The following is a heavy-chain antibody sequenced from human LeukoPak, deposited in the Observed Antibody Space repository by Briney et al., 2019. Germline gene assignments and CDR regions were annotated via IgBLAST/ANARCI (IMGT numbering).Heavy chain of an antibody. CDR3: ARFGVDYDMGV. D-gene: IGHD3-16*01. V-gene: IGHV4-59*01. Sequence: SETLSLTCTVSGGSISGYYLTWTRQPPGKGLEWIGQIHYSGKADYNPSLRSRITISVDTSKNQMFLKLSSLTAADTAVYYCARFGVDYDMGVWGQGNTVTVSS. J-gene: IGHJ6*02. CDR1: GGSISGYY. CDR2: IHYSGKA.